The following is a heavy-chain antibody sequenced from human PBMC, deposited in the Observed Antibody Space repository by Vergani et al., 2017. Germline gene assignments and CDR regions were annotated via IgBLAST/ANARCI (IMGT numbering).Heavy chain of an antibody. Sequence: EVQLVESGGGLVKPGGSLRLSCAASGFTFSSYSMNWVRQAPGKGLEWVSSISSSSSYIYYADSVKGRFTISRDNAKNSLYLQMNSLRAEDTAVYYCARDTYYEFWSGYYTGPYYYYYYMDVWGKGTTVTVSS. CDR1: GFTFSSYS. CDR3: ARDTYYEFWSGYYTGPYYYYYYMDV. D-gene: IGHD3-3*01. V-gene: IGHV3-21*01. CDR2: ISSSSSYI. J-gene: IGHJ6*03.